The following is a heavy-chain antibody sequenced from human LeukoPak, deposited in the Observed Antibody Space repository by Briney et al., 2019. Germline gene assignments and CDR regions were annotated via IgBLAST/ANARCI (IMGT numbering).Heavy chain of an antibody. V-gene: IGHV4-4*07. D-gene: IGHD3-22*01. CDR2: IYTSGSN. J-gene: IGHJ4*02. CDR1: GVSISSYY. Sequence: SETLSLTCTVSGVSISSYYWSWIRQPAGKGLEWIGRIYTSGSNNYNPSLKSRVTISVDTSKNQFSLKLSSVTAADTAVYYCARVCGYPKLYYFDYWGQGTLVTVSS. CDR3: ARVCGYPKLYYFDY.